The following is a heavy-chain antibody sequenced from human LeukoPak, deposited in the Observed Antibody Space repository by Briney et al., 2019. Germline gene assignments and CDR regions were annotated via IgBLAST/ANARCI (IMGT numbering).Heavy chain of an antibody. J-gene: IGHJ6*02. D-gene: IGHD6-13*01. CDR1: GFTFSSYG. CDR3: AKEYSSSWYPGMDV. Sequence: GRSLRLSCAASGFTFSSYGMHWVRQAPGKGLVWVAVISYDGSNKYYADSVKGRFTISRDNSKNTLYLQMNSLRAEDTAVYYCAKEYSSSWYPGMDVWGQGTTVTVSS. V-gene: IGHV3-30*18. CDR2: ISYDGSNK.